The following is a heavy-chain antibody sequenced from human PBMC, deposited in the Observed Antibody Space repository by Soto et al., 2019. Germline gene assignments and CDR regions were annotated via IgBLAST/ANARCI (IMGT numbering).Heavy chain of an antibody. CDR1: GFSLTSPGMC. D-gene: IGHD1-20*01. Sequence: SGPTLVNPTETLTLTCTFSGFSLTSPGMCVSWIRQPPGKALEWLALIERDDDDKYYSTSLKTRLTISKDTRKNQVVLTMANVDPADTGTYYCARSIRGPRRFNGMDVWGQGTTVTVSS. J-gene: IGHJ6*02. V-gene: IGHV2-70*13. CDR2: IERDDDDK. CDR3: ARSIRGPRRFNGMDV.